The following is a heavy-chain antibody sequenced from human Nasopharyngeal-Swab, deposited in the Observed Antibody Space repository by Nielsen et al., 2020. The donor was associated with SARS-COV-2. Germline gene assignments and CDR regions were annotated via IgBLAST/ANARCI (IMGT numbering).Heavy chain of an antibody. V-gene: IGHV1-69*01. Sequence: WVRQAPGQGLEWVGGLIPVFGTTHYSQKFQDRLRVTAAASTDTAYMELSSLRSDDTAVYYCARAITYYYDGSGSPSYGLDVWGQGTTVTVSS. D-gene: IGHD3-22*01. CDR2: LIPVFGTT. J-gene: IGHJ6*02. CDR3: ARAITYYYDGSGSPSYGLDV.